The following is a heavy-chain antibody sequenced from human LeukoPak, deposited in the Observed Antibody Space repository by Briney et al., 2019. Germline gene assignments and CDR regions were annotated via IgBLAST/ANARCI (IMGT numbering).Heavy chain of an antibody. CDR2: IKPDGSDI. CDR1: GFTSTSYW. Sequence: PGGSLRLSCAASGFTSTSYWMTWVRQAPGRGLEWVARIKPDGSDIHYVGSVKGRFTISRDNAKNSLYLQMNSLRAEDTAVYYCAREWWYLDYWGQGTLVTVSS. V-gene: IGHV3-7*05. CDR3: AREWWYLDY. D-gene: IGHD2-15*01. J-gene: IGHJ4*02.